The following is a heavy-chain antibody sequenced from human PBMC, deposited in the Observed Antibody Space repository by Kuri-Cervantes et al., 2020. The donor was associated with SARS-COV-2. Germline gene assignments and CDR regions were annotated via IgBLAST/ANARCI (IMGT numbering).Heavy chain of an antibody. D-gene: IGHD4-17*01. CDR2: IWYDGSNK. V-gene: IGHV3-33*01. Sequence: GESLKISCAASGFTFSSYGMHWVRQAPGKGLEWVAVIWYDGSNKYYADSVKGRFTISRDNSKNTLYLQMNSLRAEDTAVYYCARVGGGGTTVTSYFDYWGQGTLVTVSS. CDR1: GFTFSSYG. J-gene: IGHJ4*02. CDR3: ARVGGGGTTVTSYFDY.